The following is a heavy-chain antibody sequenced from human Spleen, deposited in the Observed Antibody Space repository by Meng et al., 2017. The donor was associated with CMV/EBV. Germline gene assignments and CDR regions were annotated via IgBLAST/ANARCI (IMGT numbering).Heavy chain of an antibody. CDR2: ISAYNGNT. J-gene: IGHJ5*02. CDR1: YG. Sequence: YGISWVRQAPGQRLEWMGWISAYNGNTNYAQKLQGRVTMTTDTSTSTAYMELRSLRSDDTAVYYCARDMYYDFWSGYSLKGANWFDPWGQGTLVTVSS. V-gene: IGHV1-18*01. CDR3: ARDMYYDFWSGYSLKGANWFDP. D-gene: IGHD3-3*01.